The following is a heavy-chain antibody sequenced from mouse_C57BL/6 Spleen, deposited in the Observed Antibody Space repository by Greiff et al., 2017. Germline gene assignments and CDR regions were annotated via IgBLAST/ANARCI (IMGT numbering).Heavy chain of an antibody. J-gene: IGHJ3*01. Sequence: QVQLQQPGAELVKPGASVKLSCKASGYTFTSYWMHWVKQRPGQGLEWIGMIHPNSGSTNYNEKFKSKATLTVDKSSSTAYMQLSSLTSEDSAVYYCASPIYYGNSVAYWGQGTLVTVSA. V-gene: IGHV1-64*01. CDR3: ASPIYYGNSVAY. CDR1: GYTFTSYW. D-gene: IGHD2-1*01. CDR2: IHPNSGST.